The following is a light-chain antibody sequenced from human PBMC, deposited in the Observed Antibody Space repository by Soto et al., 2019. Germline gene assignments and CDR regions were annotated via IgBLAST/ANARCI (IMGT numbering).Light chain of an antibody. V-gene: IGKV3-15*01. Sequence: EIVMTQSPATLSVSPGERATLSCRASQSVSSNLAWYQQKPGQAPRLLIYGASTRATGIPARFSGSGSGTEFTRTISSLQSEDFAVYYCHQYNNWPPYTFGQGTKLEIK. J-gene: IGKJ2*01. CDR1: QSVSSN. CDR2: GAS. CDR3: HQYNNWPPYT.